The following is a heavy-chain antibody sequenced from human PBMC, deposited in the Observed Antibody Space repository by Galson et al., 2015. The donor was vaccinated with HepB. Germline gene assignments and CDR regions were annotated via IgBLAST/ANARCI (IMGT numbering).Heavy chain of an antibody. CDR2: ISSNGGST. Sequence: SLRLSCAASGFTFSSYAMHWVRQAPGKGLEYVSAISSNGGSTYYADSVKGRFTISRDNSKNTLYLQMSSLRAEDTAVYYCVKDLYLDYGDYEGRPYYFDYWGQGTLVTVSS. V-gene: IGHV3-64D*06. CDR3: VKDLYLDYGDYEGRPYYFDY. CDR1: GFTFSSYA. J-gene: IGHJ4*02. D-gene: IGHD4-17*01.